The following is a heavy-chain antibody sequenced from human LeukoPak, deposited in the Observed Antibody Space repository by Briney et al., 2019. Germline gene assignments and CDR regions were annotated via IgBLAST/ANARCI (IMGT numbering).Heavy chain of an antibody. D-gene: IGHD2-2*01. CDR1: GGSFSGYY. V-gene: IGHV4-34*01. Sequence: SETLSLTCAVYGGSFSGYYWSWIRQPPGKGLEWIGEINHSGSTNYNPSLKSRVTISVDTSKNQFSLKLSSVTAADTAVYYCASRDIVVVPAANAPKVFDYWGQGILVTVSS. CDR3: ASRDIVVVPAANAPKVFDY. CDR2: INHSGST. J-gene: IGHJ4*02.